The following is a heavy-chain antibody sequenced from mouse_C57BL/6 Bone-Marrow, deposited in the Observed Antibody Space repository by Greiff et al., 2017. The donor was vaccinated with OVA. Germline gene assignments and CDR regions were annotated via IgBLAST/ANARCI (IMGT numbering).Heavy chain of an antibody. CDR3: ARNSDGYDVGGY. CDR1: GFSLTSYG. D-gene: IGHD2-2*01. CDR2: IWSGGST. J-gene: IGHJ3*01. V-gene: IGHV2-2*01. Sequence: QVQLKESGPGLVQPSQSLSITCTVSGFSLTSYGVHWVRQSPGKGLEWLGVIWSGGSTDYNAAFISRLSISKDNSKSQVFFKMNSLHADDTAIYYCARNSDGYDVGGYWGQGTLVTVSA.